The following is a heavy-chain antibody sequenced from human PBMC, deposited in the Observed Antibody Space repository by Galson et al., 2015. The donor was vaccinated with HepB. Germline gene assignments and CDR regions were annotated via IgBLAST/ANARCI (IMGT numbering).Heavy chain of an antibody. Sequence: SVKVSCKASGYTFTSYAMNWVRQAPGQGLEWMGWINTNTGNPTYAQGFTGRFVFSLDTSVSTAYLQISSLKAEDTAVYYCARGSPHGYYDFWSGYKTTNWFDPWGQGTLVTVSS. CDR1: GYTFTSYA. CDR3: ARGSPHGYYDFWSGYKTTNWFDP. J-gene: IGHJ5*02. D-gene: IGHD3-3*01. V-gene: IGHV7-4-1*02. CDR2: INTNTGNP.